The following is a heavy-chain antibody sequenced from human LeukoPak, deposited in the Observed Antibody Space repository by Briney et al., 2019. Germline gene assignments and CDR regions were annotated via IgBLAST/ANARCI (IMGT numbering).Heavy chain of an antibody. D-gene: IGHD6-19*01. CDR3: ANKWYSSGWYCLDY. CDR1: GFTFNNDA. Sequence: GGSLRLSCAASGFTFNNDAMSWVRQAPGKGLEGGSAISGSGGSTYYADSVKGRFTISRDNSKNTLYLQMNSLGAEDTAVYYCANKWYSSGWYCLDYWGQGTLVTVSS. CDR2: ISGSGGST. V-gene: IGHV3-23*01. J-gene: IGHJ4*02.